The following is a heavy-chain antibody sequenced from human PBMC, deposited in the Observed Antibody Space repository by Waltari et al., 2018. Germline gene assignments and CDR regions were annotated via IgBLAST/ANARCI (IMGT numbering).Heavy chain of an antibody. V-gene: IGHV3-48*01. Sequence: EVQLVESGGGLVQPGGSLRLSCAASGFPFSSYSMNWVRQAPGKGLEWVSYISSSSSTIYYADSVKGRFTISRDNAKNSLYLQMNSLRAEDTAVYYCAVPSQSDFDYWGQGTLVTVSS. J-gene: IGHJ4*02. CDR3: AVPSQSDFDY. CDR1: GFPFSSYS. CDR2: ISSSSSTI.